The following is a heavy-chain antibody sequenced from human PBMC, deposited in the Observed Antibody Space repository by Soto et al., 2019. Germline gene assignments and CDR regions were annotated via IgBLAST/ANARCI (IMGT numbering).Heavy chain of an antibody. V-gene: IGHV3-74*01. D-gene: IGHD1-26*01. CDR3: ARGGSSTTYWELFSN. CDR2: LNPNGTFT. J-gene: IGHJ1*01. Sequence: GGSLRLSCAGSGFTFSGYWMHWVRQAPGKGPVWVSRLNPNGTFTTNADSVRGRFTISRDNAKNTVYVQMTRISADNTDVYYWARGGSSTTYWELFSNWGQGTLATISS. CDR1: GFTFSGYW.